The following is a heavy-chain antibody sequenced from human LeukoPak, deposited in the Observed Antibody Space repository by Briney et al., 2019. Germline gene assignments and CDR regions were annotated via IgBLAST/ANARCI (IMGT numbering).Heavy chain of an antibody. J-gene: IGHJ2*01. D-gene: IGHD4-23*01. Sequence: PGGSLTLSCAASGFIYDDYAMHWVRQAAGKGLEWVSLISGDGGSTYYADYVKGRFTIFRDNSKNSLYLQMNSLRTEDTALYYCAKDKGSDYGGPNWYFDLWGRGTLVTVSS. CDR1: GFIYDDYA. V-gene: IGHV3-43*02. CDR3: AKDKGSDYGGPNWYFDL. CDR2: ISGDGGST.